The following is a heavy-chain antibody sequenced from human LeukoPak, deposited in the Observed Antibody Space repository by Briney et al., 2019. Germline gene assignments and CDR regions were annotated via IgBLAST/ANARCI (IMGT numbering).Heavy chain of an antibody. V-gene: IGHV4-59*01. Sequence: SETLPLTCTVSGGSISSYCWSWIRQPPGKGLEWIGYIYYSGSTSYNPSPKSRVTISVDTSKNQFSLKLSSVTAADTAVYYCARVQAYGGKGYFDYWGQGTLVTVSS. J-gene: IGHJ4*02. D-gene: IGHD4-23*01. CDR2: IYYSGST. CDR1: GGSISSYC. CDR3: ARVQAYGGKGYFDY.